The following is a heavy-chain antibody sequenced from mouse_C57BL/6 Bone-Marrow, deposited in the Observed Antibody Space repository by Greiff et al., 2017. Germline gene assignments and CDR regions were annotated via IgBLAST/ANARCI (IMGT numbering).Heavy chain of an antibody. J-gene: IGHJ3*01. CDR3: AYYYGSPFAY. V-gene: IGHV3-6*01. Sequence: VQLKESGPGLVKPSQSLSLTCSVTGYSITSGYYWNWIRQFPGNKLEWMGYISYDGSNNYNPSLKNRISITRDTSKNQFFLKLNSVTTEDTATYYCAYYYGSPFAYWGQGTLVTVSA. D-gene: IGHD1-1*01. CDR2: ISYDGSN. CDR1: GYSITSGYY.